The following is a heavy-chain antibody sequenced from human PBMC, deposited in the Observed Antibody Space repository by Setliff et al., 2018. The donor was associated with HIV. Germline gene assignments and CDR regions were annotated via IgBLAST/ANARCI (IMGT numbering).Heavy chain of an antibody. J-gene: IGHJ4*02. CDR1: GGSISSHY. V-gene: IGHV4-59*11. Sequence: SETLSLTCSVSGGSISSHYWSWIRQPPGKGLEWIGYVYYSGITNYNPSLKSRVTISVDTARNQFSLKLSSVTAADTAVYYCARGAIAAAGTPTFDYWGQRPQVAVS. CDR2: VYYSGIT. D-gene: IGHD6-13*01. CDR3: ARGAIAAAGTPTFDY.